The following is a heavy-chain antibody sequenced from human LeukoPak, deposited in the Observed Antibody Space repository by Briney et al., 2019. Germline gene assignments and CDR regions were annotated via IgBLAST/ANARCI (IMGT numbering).Heavy chain of an antibody. CDR3: ATQYSSGWYMDY. Sequence: GASVTVSCKSSAYTFTSYGISWVRQAPGQGLEWMGWISAYNGNTNYAQKLQGRVTMTTDTSTSTAYMELRSLRSDDTAVYYCATQYSSGWYMDYWGQGTLVTVSS. CDR1: AYTFTSYG. CDR2: ISAYNGNT. V-gene: IGHV1-18*01. J-gene: IGHJ4*02. D-gene: IGHD6-19*01.